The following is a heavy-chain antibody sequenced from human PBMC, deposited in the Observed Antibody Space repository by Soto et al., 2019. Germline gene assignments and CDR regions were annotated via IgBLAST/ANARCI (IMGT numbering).Heavy chain of an antibody. V-gene: IGHV4-31*03. J-gene: IGHJ5*02. Sequence: QVQLQESGPGLVKPSQTLSLTCTVSGGSISSGGYYWSWIRQHPGKGLEWIGYIYHSGSTYYNPSPKRRVTIPVDTSKTQFSLKVSSVTAADTAVYYCAREAAGILNWFDPWGQGTLVTVSS. D-gene: IGHD6-25*01. CDR1: GGSISSGGYY. CDR3: AREAAGILNWFDP. CDR2: IYHSGST.